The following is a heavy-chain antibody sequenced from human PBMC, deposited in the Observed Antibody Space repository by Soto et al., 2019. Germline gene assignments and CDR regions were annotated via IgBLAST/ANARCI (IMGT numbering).Heavy chain of an antibody. D-gene: IGHD5-12*01. CDR1: GASISSGNHS. CDR3: ARGGYSGYDLTFDH. Sequence: SETLSLTCAVSGASISSGNHSWSWIRQPPGKGLEWIGYIYHSGSTYYNPSLKRRVTISVDRSKNQFSLNLNSVTAADTAVYYCARGGYSGYDLTFDHWGQGTLVTVSS. J-gene: IGHJ4*02. V-gene: IGHV4-30-2*01. CDR2: IYHSGST.